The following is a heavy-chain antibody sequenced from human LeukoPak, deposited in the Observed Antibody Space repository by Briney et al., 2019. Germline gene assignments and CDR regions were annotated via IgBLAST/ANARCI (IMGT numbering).Heavy chain of an antibody. Sequence: GGSLRLSCAISGFTVSGNYMNWVRQAPGKGLEWVSVLYSGGTTSYADSVKGRFTISRDNSKNTLYLQMNSLRAEDTAVYYCARDLVPAAMYLGYWGQGTLVTVSS. J-gene: IGHJ4*02. CDR2: LYSGGTT. CDR1: GFTVSGNY. V-gene: IGHV3-53*01. CDR3: ARDLVPAAMYLGY. D-gene: IGHD2-2*01.